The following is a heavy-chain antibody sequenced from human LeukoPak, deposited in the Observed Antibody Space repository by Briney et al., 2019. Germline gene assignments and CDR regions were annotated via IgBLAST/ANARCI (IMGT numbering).Heavy chain of an antibody. CDR1: GSTVSNNY. Sequence: PGGSLRLSCAVSGSTVSNNYMSWVRQAPGKGLEWVSVIYSDGSTYFADSVKGRFTISRDNAKNSLYLQMNSLRAEDTALYYCATLDVWGQGTTVTVSS. J-gene: IGHJ6*02. CDR3: ATLDV. D-gene: IGHD4-23*01. V-gene: IGHV3-53*05. CDR2: IYSDGST.